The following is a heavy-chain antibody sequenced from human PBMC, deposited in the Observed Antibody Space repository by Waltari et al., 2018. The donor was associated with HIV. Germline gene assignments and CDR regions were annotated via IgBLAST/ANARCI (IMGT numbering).Heavy chain of an antibody. CDR1: GGSLTDFY. CDR3: ARESRRRIRQGGINWFDP. J-gene: IGHJ5*02. D-gene: IGHD3-10*01. V-gene: IGHV4-34*01. Sequence: QVQLQQWGAGQLKASETLSLTCAVYGGSLTDFYWTWIRQCPGRGLEWIAGIKQSGRSDFKPSLKSRVTSAIDPAKKQFSLTLKSVTAADTGVYYCARESRRRIRQGGINWFDPWGQGTPVNVLS. CDR2: IKQSGRS.